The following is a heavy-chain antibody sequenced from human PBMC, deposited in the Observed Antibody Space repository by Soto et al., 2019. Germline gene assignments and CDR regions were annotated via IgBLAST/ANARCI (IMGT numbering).Heavy chain of an antibody. CDR1: GFTFSSYT. Sequence: EVQLVDSGGGLVKPGGSLRLSCAASGFTFSSYTMIWVRQAPGKGLEWVSSISSRNSYIFYADSVKGRFTISRDNANNSLYLQMNSLRAEDTAMYYCAREPKRYCSGGTCPGGDYWGQGTLVTVSS. D-gene: IGHD2-15*01. J-gene: IGHJ4*02. V-gene: IGHV3-21*01. CDR2: ISSRNSYI. CDR3: AREPKRYCSGGTCPGGDY.